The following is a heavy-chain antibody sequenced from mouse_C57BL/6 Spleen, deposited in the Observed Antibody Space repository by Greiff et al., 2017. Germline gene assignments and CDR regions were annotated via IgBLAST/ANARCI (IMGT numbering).Heavy chain of an antibody. J-gene: IGHJ1*03. V-gene: IGHV1-47*01. Sequence: VQLQQSGAELVKPGASVKMSCKASGYTFTTYPIEWMKQNHGKSLEWIGNFHPYNDDTKYNEKFKGKATFTVEKSSSTVYLELSRLTSDDSAVYYCARNYYGSSSWYFDVWGTGTTVTVSS. CDR3: ARNYYGSSSWYFDV. CDR1: GYTFTTYP. CDR2: FHPYNDDT. D-gene: IGHD1-1*01.